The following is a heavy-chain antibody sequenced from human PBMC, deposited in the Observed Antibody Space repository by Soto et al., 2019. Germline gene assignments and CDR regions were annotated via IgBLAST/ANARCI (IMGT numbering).Heavy chain of an antibody. V-gene: IGHV3-15*07. CDR1: GFTLCNAG. CDR3: TTFRYYYDSSGYYLWDF. J-gene: IGHJ4*02. D-gene: IGHD3-22*01. Sequence: PGGSLRLSCAASGFTLCNAGVTWARQAPGKGLEWVGRIKSKTDGGTADYAAPVKGRFTISRDDPKNTLYLQMNSLKTEDTAVYFCTTFRYYYDSSGYYLWDFWGQGTLVTVSS. CDR2: IKSKTDGGTA.